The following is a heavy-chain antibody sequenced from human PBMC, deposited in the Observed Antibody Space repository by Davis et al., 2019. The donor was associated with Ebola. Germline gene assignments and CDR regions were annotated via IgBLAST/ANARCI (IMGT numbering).Heavy chain of an antibody. CDR3: ATSIAALYYYYGMDV. V-gene: IGHV3-21*01. D-gene: IGHD6-6*01. CDR2: ISSSSSYI. CDR1: GFTFSSYS. Sequence: GESLKISCAASGFTFSSYSMNWVRQAPGKGLEWVSSISSSSSYIYYADSVKGRFTISRDNAKNSLYLQMNSLRAEDTAVYYCATSIAALYYYYGMDVWGQGTTVTVSS. J-gene: IGHJ6*02.